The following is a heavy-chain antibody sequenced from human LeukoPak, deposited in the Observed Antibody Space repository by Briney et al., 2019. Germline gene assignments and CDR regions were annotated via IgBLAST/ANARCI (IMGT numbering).Heavy chain of an antibody. V-gene: IGHV4-61*02. D-gene: IGHD3-22*01. CDR3: ARDEGYYDSSGLDP. J-gene: IGHJ5*02. Sequence: SQTLSLTCTVSGGSISSGSYYWSWIRQPAGKGLEWIGRIYTSGSTNYNPSLKSRVTISVDTSKNQFSLKLSSVTAADTAVYYCARDEGYYDSSGLDPWGQGTLVTVSA. CDR2: IYTSGST. CDR1: GGSISSGSYY.